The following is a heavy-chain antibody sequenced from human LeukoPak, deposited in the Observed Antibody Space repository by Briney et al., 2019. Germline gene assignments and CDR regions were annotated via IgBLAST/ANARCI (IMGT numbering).Heavy chain of an antibody. CDR3: ATEGFYY. Sequence: GGSLRLSCVASGFTLSKYGMKWVRQAAGKGLEYVSGISKSGDITHYVDSVRGHFTISRDNSKNTLYFQMDSLRAEDTALYYCATEGFYYWGPGTPVTVSS. V-gene: IGHV3-23*01. J-gene: IGHJ4*02. CDR2: ISKSGDIT. CDR1: GFTLSKYG.